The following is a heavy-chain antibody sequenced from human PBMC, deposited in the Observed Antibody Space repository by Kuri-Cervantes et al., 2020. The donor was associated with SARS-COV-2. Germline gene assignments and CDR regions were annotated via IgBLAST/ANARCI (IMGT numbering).Heavy chain of an antibody. Sequence: GESLKISCAASGFTFSSYWMSWVRQAPGKGLEWVANIKQDGSEKYYVDSVKGRFTISRDNAKNSLYLQMNSLRAEDTAVYYCAREIERGTVVIAYMGYFDYWGQGTLVTVSS. D-gene: IGHD4-23*01. V-gene: IGHV3-7*03. J-gene: IGHJ4*02. CDR3: AREIERGTVVIAYMGYFDY. CDR1: GFTFSSYW. CDR2: IKQDGSEK.